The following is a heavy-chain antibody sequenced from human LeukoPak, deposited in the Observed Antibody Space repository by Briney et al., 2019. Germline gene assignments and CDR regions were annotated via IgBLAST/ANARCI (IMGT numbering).Heavy chain of an antibody. Sequence: GASVKVSCKASGYTFTSYAMHWVRQAPGQRLEWMGWINAGNGNTKYSQKFQGRVTITRDTSASTAYMELSSLRSEDTAVYYCARADIVVVPAAYYGMDVWGQGTTVTVSS. CDR2: INAGNGNT. CDR1: GYTFTSYA. D-gene: IGHD2-2*01. J-gene: IGHJ6*02. V-gene: IGHV1-3*01. CDR3: ARADIVVVPAAYYGMDV.